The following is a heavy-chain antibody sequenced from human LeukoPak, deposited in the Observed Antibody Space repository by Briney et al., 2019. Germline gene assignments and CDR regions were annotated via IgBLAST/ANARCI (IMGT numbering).Heavy chain of an antibody. J-gene: IGHJ4*02. V-gene: IGHV3-23*01. CDR1: GFTFSSYA. D-gene: IGHD3-22*01. Sequence: GGSLRLSCAASGFTFSSYAMSRVRQAPDKGLEWVSTISGSGGSPYYAGSVKGRFTISRDNSKNTLYLQMNSLGAEDTAVYYCAKVHDNSDYHFYFGSWGQGTLVTVSS. CDR3: AKVHDNSDYHFYFGS. CDR2: ISGSGGSP.